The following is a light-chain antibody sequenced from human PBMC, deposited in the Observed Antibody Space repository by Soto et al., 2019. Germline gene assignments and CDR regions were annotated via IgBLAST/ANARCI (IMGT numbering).Light chain of an antibody. CDR3: SSYTSSSTLV. J-gene: IGLJ1*01. Sequence: QSALTQPASVSGSPGQSITISCTGTSSDVGGYNFVSWYQQHPGKAPKLMIYEVSNRPSGVSDRFSGSKSGNTASLTMFGLQAEDEADDYRSSYTSSSTLVFGTGTKVTVL. V-gene: IGLV2-14*01. CDR1: SSDVGGYNF. CDR2: EVS.